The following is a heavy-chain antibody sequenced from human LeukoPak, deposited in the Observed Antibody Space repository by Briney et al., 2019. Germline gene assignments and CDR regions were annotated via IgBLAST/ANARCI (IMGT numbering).Heavy chain of an antibody. CDR1: GFTFSNYA. Sequence: PGASLRLSCAASGFTFSNYAMSRVRQAPGKGLEWVSAISGSGGSTYYADSVKGRFTISRDNSKNTLYLQMNSLRAEDTAVYYCAKEGARTSGYFDYWGQGTLVTVSS. CDR3: AKEGARTSGYFDY. V-gene: IGHV3-23*01. CDR2: ISGSGGST. J-gene: IGHJ4*02. D-gene: IGHD3-10*01.